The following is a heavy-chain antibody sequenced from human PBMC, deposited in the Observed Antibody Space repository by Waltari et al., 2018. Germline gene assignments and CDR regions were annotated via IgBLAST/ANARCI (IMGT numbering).Heavy chain of an antibody. CDR2: IWYDGSNK. D-gene: IGHD6-13*01. V-gene: IGHV3-30*18. CDR1: GFTFSSYG. Sequence: QVQLVESGGGVVQPVRSLRLSCAASGFTFSSYGMHWVRQAPGKGLEWVAVIWYDGSNKYYAESEKGRFTSSVDNSKNTLYLKMNSLRGEDTAMYYCAKDCTAAAGTEWFDPWGQGTLVTVSS. CDR3: AKDCTAAAGTEWFDP. J-gene: IGHJ5*02.